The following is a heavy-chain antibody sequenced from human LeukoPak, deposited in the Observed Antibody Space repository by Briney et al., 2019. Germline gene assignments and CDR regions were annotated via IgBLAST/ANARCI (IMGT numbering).Heavy chain of an antibody. D-gene: IGHD6-19*01. V-gene: IGHV1-69*01. J-gene: IGHJ5*02. CDR3: ASDTSWYSSGWYRGYGVNWFDP. CDR2: IIPIFGTA. Sequence: SVKVSCKASGGTFSSYAISWVRQAPGQGLEWMGVIIPIFGTANYAQKFQGRVTITADESTSTAYMELSSLRSEDTAVYYCASDTSWYSSGWYRGYGVNWFDPWGQGTLVTVSS. CDR1: GGTFSSYA.